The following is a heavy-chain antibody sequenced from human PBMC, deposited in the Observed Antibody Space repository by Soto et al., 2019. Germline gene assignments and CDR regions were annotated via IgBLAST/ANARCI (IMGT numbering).Heavy chain of an antibody. CDR1: GFTFSSYA. D-gene: IGHD3-3*01. CDR3: AKDPRGVSFGVVSGNIDY. V-gene: IGHV3-23*01. Sequence: GGSLRLSCAASGFTFSSYAMSWVRQAPGKGLEWVSAISGSGGSTYYADSVKGRFTISRDNSKNTLYLQMNSLRAEDTAVYYCAKDPRGVSFGVVSGNIDYWGQGTLVTVSS. CDR2: ISGSGGST. J-gene: IGHJ4*02.